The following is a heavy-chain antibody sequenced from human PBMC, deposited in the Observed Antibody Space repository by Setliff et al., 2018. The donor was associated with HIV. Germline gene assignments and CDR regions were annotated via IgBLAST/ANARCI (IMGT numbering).Heavy chain of an antibody. D-gene: IGHD3-3*01. J-gene: IGHJ6*03. Sequence: PSETLSLTCNVSGGSISSSSFYWAWLRQPPGKEPEWIASIYYSGSTNYNPSLKSRVTISEDTSKSQVYLSLTSVTAADTAVYYCARGGSYRFWSGYRYYYYYMDLWGKGTTVTVSS. CDR1: GGSISSSSFY. CDR3: ARGGSYRFWSGYRYYYYYMDL. CDR2: IYYSGST. V-gene: IGHV4-39*07.